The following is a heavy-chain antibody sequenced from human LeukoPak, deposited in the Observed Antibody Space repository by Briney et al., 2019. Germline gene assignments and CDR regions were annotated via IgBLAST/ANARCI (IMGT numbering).Heavy chain of an antibody. CDR3: ASGKYAFDI. Sequence: SETLSLTCTVSGGSISSSSYYWGWIRQPPGKGLEWIGRIYYSGSTYYNPSLKSRVTISVDTSKNQFSLKLSSVTAADTAVYYCASGKYAFDIWGQGTMVTVSS. J-gene: IGHJ3*02. V-gene: IGHV4-39*07. CDR2: IYYSGST. CDR1: GGSISSSSYY. D-gene: IGHD1-14*01.